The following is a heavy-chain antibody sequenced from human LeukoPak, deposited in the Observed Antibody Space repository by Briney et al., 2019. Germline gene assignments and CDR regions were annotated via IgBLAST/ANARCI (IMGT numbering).Heavy chain of an antibody. J-gene: IGHJ4*02. D-gene: IGHD6-19*01. CDR1: GYTLTELS. CDR3: ATVSPPKYSSGWYISFDY. CDR2: FDPEDGET. Sequence: ASVKVSCKVSGYTLTELSMHWVRQAPGKGLEWMGGFDPEDGETIYAQKFQGRVTMTEDTSTDTAYMELSSLRSEDTAVYYCATVSPPKYSSGWYISFDYWGQGTLVTVSS. V-gene: IGHV1-24*01.